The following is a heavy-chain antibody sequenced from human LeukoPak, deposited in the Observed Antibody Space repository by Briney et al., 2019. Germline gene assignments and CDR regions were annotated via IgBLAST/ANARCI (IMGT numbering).Heavy chain of an antibody. CDR3: ARGEDSSSWYWLY. V-gene: IGHV3-21*01. CDR2: ISSSSSYI. D-gene: IGHD6-13*01. CDR1: GFTFSSYS. Sequence: GGSLRLSCAASGFTFSSYSINWVRQAPGKGLEWDSSISSSSSYIVYADSVKGRFTISRDNAKNSLYLQMNSLRAEDTAVYYCARGEDSSSWYWLYWGQGTLVTVSS. J-gene: IGHJ4*02.